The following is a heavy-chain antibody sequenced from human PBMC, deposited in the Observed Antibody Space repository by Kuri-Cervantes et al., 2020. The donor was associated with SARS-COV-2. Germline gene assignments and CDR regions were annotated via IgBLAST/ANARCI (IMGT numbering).Heavy chain of an antibody. J-gene: IGHJ4*02. CDR1: GYTFPGYY. D-gene: IGHD2-21*01. V-gene: IGHV1-2*02. Sequence: ASVKVSCKASGYTFPGYYMHWVRQAPGQGLEWMGWINPNSGGTNYAQKFQGRVTMTRDTSISTAYMELSRLRSDDTAVYYCAREGGGRAYFEFPYCGGDCPLDYWGQGTLVTVSS. CDR3: AREGGGRAYFEFPYCGGDCPLDY. CDR2: INPNSGGT.